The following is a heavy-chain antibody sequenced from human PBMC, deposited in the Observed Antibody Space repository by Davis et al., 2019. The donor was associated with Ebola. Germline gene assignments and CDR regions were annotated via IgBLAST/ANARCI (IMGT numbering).Heavy chain of an antibody. J-gene: IGHJ4*02. D-gene: IGHD4-11*01. V-gene: IGHV1-69*06. CDR2: IIPIFGTA. Sequence: SVKVSCKASGYTFTSYGISWVRQAPGQGLEWMGGIIPIFGTANYAQKFQGRVTITADKSTSTAYMELSSLRSEDTAVYYCARGRDYSNYGDFDYWGQGTLVTVSS. CDR3: ARGRDYSNYGDFDY. CDR1: GYTFTSYG.